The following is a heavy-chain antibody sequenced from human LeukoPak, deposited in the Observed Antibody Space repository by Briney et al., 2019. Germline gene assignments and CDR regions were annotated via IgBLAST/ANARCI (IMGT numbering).Heavy chain of an antibody. J-gene: IGHJ4*02. CDR2: ISGSGGST. CDR1: GFTFSTYA. V-gene: IGHV3-23*01. D-gene: IGHD6-13*01. Sequence: PGGSLRLSCAASGFTFSTYAMSWVRQAPGKGLEWVSAISGSGGSTYYADSVKGRFTISRDNSKNTLYLQMNSLRAEDTAVYYCARDGEAAAGFDYWGQGTLVTVSS. CDR3: ARDGEAAAGFDY.